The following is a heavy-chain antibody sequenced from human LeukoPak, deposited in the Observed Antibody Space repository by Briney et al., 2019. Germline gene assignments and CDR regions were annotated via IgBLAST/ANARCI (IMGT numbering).Heavy chain of an antibody. CDR2: IYPGDSDT. V-gene: IGHV5-51*01. Sequence: GESLKISCKGSGYSFTSHWIGWVRQMPGKGLEWMGIIYPGDSDTRYSPSFQGQVTISADKSISTAYLQWSSLKASDTAMYYCARRGTTYCGGDCYFNWFDPWGQGTLVTVSS. J-gene: IGHJ5*02. D-gene: IGHD2-21*02. CDR3: ARRGTTYCGGDCYFNWFDP. CDR1: GYSFTSHW.